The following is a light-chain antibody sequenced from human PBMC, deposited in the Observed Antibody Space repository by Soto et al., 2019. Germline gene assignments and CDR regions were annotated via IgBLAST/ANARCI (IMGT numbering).Light chain of an antibody. CDR1: SSDVGGYNY. Sequence: QSVLTQPPSASGSPGQSVTISCTGTSSDVGGYNYVSWYQQHAGKGPKLMIYEVTKRPSGVPDRFSGSKFGNTASLTVSGLQADDEAAYYCAAWDDSLFWVFGGGTKLTVL. V-gene: IGLV2-8*01. J-gene: IGLJ3*02. CDR2: EVT. CDR3: AAWDDSLFWV.